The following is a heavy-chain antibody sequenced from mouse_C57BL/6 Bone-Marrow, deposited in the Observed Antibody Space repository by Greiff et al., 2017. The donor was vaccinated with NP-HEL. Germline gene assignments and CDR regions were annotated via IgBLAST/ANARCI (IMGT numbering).Heavy chain of an antibody. Sequence: EVKLMESGPGLVKPSQSLSLTCSVTGYSITSGYYWNWIRQFPGNKLEWMGYISYDGSNNYNPSLKNRISITRDTSKIQFFLKLNSVTTEDTATYYCARDLTGFAYWGQGTLVTVSA. CDR1: GYSITSGYY. CDR2: ISYDGSN. CDR3: ARDLTGFAY. V-gene: IGHV3-6*01. J-gene: IGHJ3*01. D-gene: IGHD4-1*01.